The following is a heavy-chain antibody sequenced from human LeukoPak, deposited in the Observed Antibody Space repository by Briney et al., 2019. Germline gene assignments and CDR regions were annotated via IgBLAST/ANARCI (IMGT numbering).Heavy chain of an antibody. CDR1: GFTFSSYS. D-gene: IGHD3-9*01. CDR3: AKAPTGYVPGD. J-gene: IGHJ4*02. CDR2: ISGSGGST. V-gene: IGHV3-23*01. Sequence: GGSLRLSCAASGFTFSSYSMTWVHQAPGKGLEWVSVISGSGGSTYYADSVKGRFTIPRDNSKNTLSLQMNSLRAEDTAVYYCAKAPTGYVPGDWGQGTLVTVSS.